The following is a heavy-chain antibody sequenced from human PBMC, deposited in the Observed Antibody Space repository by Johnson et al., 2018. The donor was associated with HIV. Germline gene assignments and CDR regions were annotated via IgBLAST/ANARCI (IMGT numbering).Heavy chain of an antibody. CDR1: GFTFSSYA. D-gene: IGHD3-16*01. CDR2: ISYDGSNK. CDR3: AKPPSMGADAFDV. V-gene: IGHV3-30*18. Sequence: QVQLVESGGGVVKPGGSLRLSCAASGFTFSSYAMHWVRQAPGKGLEWVAVISYDGSNKYYADSVKGRFNISRDNSKNTLYLTMNSLRAEDSALYYCAKPPSMGADAFDVWGQGTMVTVSS. J-gene: IGHJ3*01.